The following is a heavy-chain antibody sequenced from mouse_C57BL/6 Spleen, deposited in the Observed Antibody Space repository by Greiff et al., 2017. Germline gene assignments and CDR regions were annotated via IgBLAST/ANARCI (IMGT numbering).Heavy chain of an antibody. CDR1: GYTFTSYW. CDR2: IHPSDSDT. J-gene: IGHJ1*03. D-gene: IGHD2-5*01. Sequence: VQLQQPGAELVKPGASVKVSCKASGYTFTSYWMHWVKQRPGQGLEWIGRIHPSDSDTNYNQKFKGKATLTVDKSSSTAYMQLSSLTSEDSAVYYCAKEGAYSNYGYFDVWGTGTTVTVSS. CDR3: AKEGAYSNYGYFDV. V-gene: IGHV1-74*01.